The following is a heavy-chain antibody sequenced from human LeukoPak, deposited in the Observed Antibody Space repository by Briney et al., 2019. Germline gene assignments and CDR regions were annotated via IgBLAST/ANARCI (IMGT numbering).Heavy chain of an antibody. CDR2: ISSSSSYI. CDR1: GFTFISYS. V-gene: IGHV3-21*01. D-gene: IGHD6-19*01. J-gene: IGHJ4*02. Sequence: GGSLRLACATSGFTFISYSMGWVRQAPVKELEWVSSISSSSSYIYYADSVKGRFTISRDNAENSLYLQMNSLRAEDTAVYYCARVSVYSSGKAFDYWGQGTLVTVSS. CDR3: ARVSVYSSGKAFDY.